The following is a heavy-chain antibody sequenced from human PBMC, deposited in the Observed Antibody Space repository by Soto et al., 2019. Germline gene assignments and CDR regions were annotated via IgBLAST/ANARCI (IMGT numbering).Heavy chain of an antibody. V-gene: IGHV4-34*01. J-gene: IGHJ5*02. CDR3: ARRAHYGDYLNWFDP. CDR1: GGSFSDFY. CDR2: INHSGST. D-gene: IGHD4-17*01. Sequence: QVQLQQWGAGLLKPSETLSLNCAVYGGSFSDFYWNWIRQPPGKGLEWIGEINHSGSTNYNPSLKSRVTKDVNTSKTQFSLNLSSVTAADTAVYYCARRAHYGDYLNWFDPWGQGTLVTVSS.